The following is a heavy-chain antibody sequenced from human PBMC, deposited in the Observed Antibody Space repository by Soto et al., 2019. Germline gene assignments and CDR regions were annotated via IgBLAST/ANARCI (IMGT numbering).Heavy chain of an antibody. CDR3: ERDGIGGTVFRGYLDY. V-gene: IGHV3-33*01. CDR1: GGIFHGYG. CDR2: IRFDGSNE. J-gene: IGHJ4*02. Sequence: RLSCAVPGGIFHGYGMHWVRQAPGKGLEWVAIIRFDGSNEEYADSVKGRFTISRDNSKNTLYLQMNTLGAEDTAVYYCERDGIGGTVFRGYLDYWGRGTVVTVSS. D-gene: IGHD1-7*01.